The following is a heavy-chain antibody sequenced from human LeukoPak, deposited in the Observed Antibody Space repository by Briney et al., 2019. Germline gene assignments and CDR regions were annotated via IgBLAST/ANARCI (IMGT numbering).Heavy chain of an antibody. V-gene: IGHV4-34*01. Sequence: SETLSLTCAVYGGSFSGYYWSWIRQPPGKGLEWIGEINHSGSTNYNPSLKSRVTISVDTSKNQFSLKLSSVTAADTAVYYCAREVPRPNWFDPWGQGTLVTVSS. CDR1: GGSFSGYY. J-gene: IGHJ5*02. CDR3: AREVPRPNWFDP. CDR2: INHSGST.